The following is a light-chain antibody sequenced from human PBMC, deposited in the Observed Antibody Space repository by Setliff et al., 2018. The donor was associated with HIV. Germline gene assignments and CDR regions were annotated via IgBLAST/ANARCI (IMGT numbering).Light chain of an antibody. CDR3: ASWDDSLNGQV. CDR2: SNN. V-gene: IGLV1-44*01. CDR1: SSNIGSNT. Sequence: QSVLTQPPSASGTPGQTVTISCSGSSSNIGSNTVNWYQQLSGTAPKLLIYSNNQRPSGVPDRFSGSKSGTSASLAISGLQSEDEADYYCASWDDSLNGQVFGTGTKVTVL. J-gene: IGLJ1*01.